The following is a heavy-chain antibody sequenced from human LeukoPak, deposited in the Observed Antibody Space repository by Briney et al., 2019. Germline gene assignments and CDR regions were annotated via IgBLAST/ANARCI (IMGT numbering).Heavy chain of an antibody. Sequence: SETLSLTCAVYGGSCSGYYWSWIRQPPGKGLEWIGEINHSGITNYNPSLKSRVTISVDTSKNQFSLKLISVTAADTAVYYCASLPSRYYDFWSNYHSYYWGQGTLVTVSS. CDR1: GGSCSGYY. D-gene: IGHD3-3*01. CDR3: ASLPSRYYDFWSNYHSYY. V-gene: IGHV4-34*01. J-gene: IGHJ4*02. CDR2: INHSGIT.